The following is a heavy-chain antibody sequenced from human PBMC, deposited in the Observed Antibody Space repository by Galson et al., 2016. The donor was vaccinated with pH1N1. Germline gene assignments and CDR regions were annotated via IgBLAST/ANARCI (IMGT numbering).Heavy chain of an antibody. D-gene: IGHD5-18*01. CDR1: GFTFDDYA. CDR2: ISWNSGSI. J-gene: IGHJ4*02. V-gene: IGHV3-9*01. Sequence: SLRLSCAASGFTFDDYAMHWVRHAPGKGLEWVSGISWNSGSIGYADSVKGRFTISRDNAKNSLYLQMNSLRAEDTALYYCAKVTGYLYGYVDYWGQGTRVTVSS. CDR3: AKVTGYLYGYVDY.